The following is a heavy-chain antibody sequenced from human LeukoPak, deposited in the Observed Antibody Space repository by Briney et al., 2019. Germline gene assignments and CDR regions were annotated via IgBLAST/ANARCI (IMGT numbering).Heavy chain of an antibody. CDR1: GFTFTTYS. Sequence: QPGGSLRLSCAASGFTFTTYSMTWVRQAPGKGLEWVSTINPGGITTYYADSVKGRFTISRDNSKNTVSLQMDSLRADDTAVYYCAKDSAGTPWADWGQGTPVTVSS. CDR3: AKDSAGTPWAD. D-gene: IGHD1-1*01. J-gene: IGHJ4*02. CDR2: INPGGITT. V-gene: IGHV3-23*01.